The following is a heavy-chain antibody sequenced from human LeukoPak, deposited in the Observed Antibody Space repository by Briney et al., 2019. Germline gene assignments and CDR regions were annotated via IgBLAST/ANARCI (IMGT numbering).Heavy chain of an antibody. Sequence: GGSLRLSCAASGFTFSSYSMNWVRQAPGKGLEWVAVIWYDGSNKYYADSAKGRFTISRDNSKNTLYLQMNSLRAEDTAVYYCARETDDSSGYYFDYWGQGTLVTVSS. V-gene: IGHV3-33*08. CDR1: GFTFSSYS. CDR2: IWYDGSNK. J-gene: IGHJ4*02. CDR3: ARETDDSSGYYFDY. D-gene: IGHD3-22*01.